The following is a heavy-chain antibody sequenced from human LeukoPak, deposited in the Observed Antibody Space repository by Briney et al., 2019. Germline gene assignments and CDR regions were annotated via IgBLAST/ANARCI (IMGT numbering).Heavy chain of an antibody. CDR2: ISRGGDYI. V-gene: IGHV3-21*01. J-gene: IGHJ4*02. CDR3: ARGRDLFDS. CDR1: GFTFSSYS. Sequence: GGSLRLSCAASGFTFSSYSMNWVRQAPGKGLEWVSSISRGGDYIYYADSVKGRFTISRDNAKNSLYLQMNSLRAEDTAVYYCARGRDLFDSWGQGTLVIVSS.